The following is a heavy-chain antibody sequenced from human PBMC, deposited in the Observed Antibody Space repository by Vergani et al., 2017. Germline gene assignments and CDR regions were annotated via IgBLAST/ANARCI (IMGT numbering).Heavy chain of an antibody. Sequence: QVQLVQSGAEVKRPGASVKVSCRAIGYIFTSHYIHWVRQAPGQGLEWMGIMNLSGGRTSYAQKCQGRVTMTRSTSTTTVYMELSSLRSDDTAVYYCTNSYDSSGFRDSFDIWGQGTMVTVSS. V-gene: IGHV1-46*03. J-gene: IGHJ3*02. CDR2: MNLSGGRT. D-gene: IGHD3-22*01. CDR1: GYIFTSHY. CDR3: TNSYDSSGFRDSFDI.